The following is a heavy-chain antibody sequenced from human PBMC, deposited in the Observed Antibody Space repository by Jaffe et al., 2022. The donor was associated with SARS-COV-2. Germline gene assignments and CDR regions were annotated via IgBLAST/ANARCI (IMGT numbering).Heavy chain of an antibody. J-gene: IGHJ4*02. Sequence: EVQLVESGGGLVQPGGSLRLSCAASGFAFSSYSLNWVRQAPGKGLEWISYIGISTTTIFHADSVKGRFTISRDNAKNSLYLQMNSLKDEDTAVYYCVRDWHYSFDFWGQGVLVTVSS. CDR2: IGISTTTI. CDR1: GFAFSSYS. D-gene: IGHD4-4*01. CDR3: VRDWHYSFDF. V-gene: IGHV3-48*02.